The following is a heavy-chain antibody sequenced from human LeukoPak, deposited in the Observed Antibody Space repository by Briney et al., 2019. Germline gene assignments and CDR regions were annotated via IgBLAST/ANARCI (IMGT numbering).Heavy chain of an antibody. Sequence: VASVKVSCKASGYTFTSYYMHWVRQAPGQGLEWMGIINPSGGSTSYAQKFQGRVTMTRDMSTSTVYMELSSLRSEDTAVYYCARELPDCSGGSCYSYNWFDPWGQGTLVTVSS. CDR3: ARELPDCSGGSCYSYNWFDP. V-gene: IGHV1-46*01. D-gene: IGHD2-15*01. J-gene: IGHJ5*02. CDR1: GYTFTSYY. CDR2: INPSGGST.